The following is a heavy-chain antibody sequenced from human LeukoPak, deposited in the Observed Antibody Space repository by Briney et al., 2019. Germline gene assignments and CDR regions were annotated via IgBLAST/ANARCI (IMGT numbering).Heavy chain of an antibody. D-gene: IGHD6-13*01. CDR3: AREDGYSSSWYLSYYYGMDV. Sequence: SVKVSCKASGGTFSSYAISWVRQAPGQGLEWMGGIIPIFGTANYAQKFQGRVTITADESTSTAYMELSSLRSEDTAVYYCAREDGYSSSWYLSYYYGMDVWGQGTTVTVSS. CDR2: IIPIFGTA. J-gene: IGHJ6*02. V-gene: IGHV1-69*13. CDR1: GGTFSSYA.